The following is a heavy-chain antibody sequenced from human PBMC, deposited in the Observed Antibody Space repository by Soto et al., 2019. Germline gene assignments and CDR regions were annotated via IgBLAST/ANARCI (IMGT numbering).Heavy chain of an antibody. J-gene: IGHJ4*02. CDR1: GYTFTSYG. CDR3: ARDVAAAGKGIAY. CDR2: ISSYNGNT. Sequence: QVQLVQSGAAVKKPVASVKVSCKASGYTFTSYGISLVRQAPGQGLEWMGWISSYNGNTNYAKKLQGRVTMTTDTSTRTAYRERRSLRSYETAVYYCARDVAAAGKGIAYWGQGTLVTVSS. D-gene: IGHD6-13*01. V-gene: IGHV1-18*01.